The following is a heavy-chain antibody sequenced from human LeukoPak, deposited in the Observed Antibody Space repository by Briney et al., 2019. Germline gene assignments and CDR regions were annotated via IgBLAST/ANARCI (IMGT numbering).Heavy chain of an antibody. D-gene: IGHD1-20*01. J-gene: IGHJ6*03. CDR2: INPNSGGT. Sequence: ASVKVSCKASGYTFTGYYMHWVRQAPGQGLEWMGWINPNSGGTNFAQKFQGRVTMTRDTSISTAYMELSRLRSDDTAVYYCARGQPNFLYNWNYYYYYYMDVWGKGTTVTVSS. CDR3: ARGQPNFLYNWNYYYYYYMDV. CDR1: GYTFTGYY. V-gene: IGHV1-2*02.